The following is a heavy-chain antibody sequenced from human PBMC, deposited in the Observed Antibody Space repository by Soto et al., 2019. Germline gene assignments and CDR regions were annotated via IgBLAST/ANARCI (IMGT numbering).Heavy chain of an antibody. V-gene: IGHV5-10-1*01. CDR3: ARLQAAAGDNDLTFDY. D-gene: IGHD6-13*01. J-gene: IGHJ4*02. Sequence: EVQLVQSGAEVKKPGESLRISCKGSGYSFTSYWISWVRQMPGKGLEWMGRIDPSDSYTNYSPSFQGHVTISADKSISTAYQQWSSLKASYTDMYYCARLQAAAGDNDLTFDYWGQGTLVTVSS. CDR1: GYSFTSYW. CDR2: IDPSDSYT.